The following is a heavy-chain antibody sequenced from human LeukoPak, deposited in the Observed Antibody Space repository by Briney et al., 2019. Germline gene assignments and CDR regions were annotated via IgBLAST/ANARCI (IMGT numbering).Heavy chain of an antibody. Sequence: SVKVSCKASEGTFSSYAISWVRQAPGQGLEWMGGIIPIFGTANYAQKFQGRVTITADESTSTAYMELSSLRSEDTAVYYCARGLYSSSWYSIWGQGTLVTVSS. CDR1: EGTFSSYA. CDR2: IIPIFGTA. D-gene: IGHD6-13*01. J-gene: IGHJ4*02. CDR3: ARGLYSSSWYSI. V-gene: IGHV1-69*01.